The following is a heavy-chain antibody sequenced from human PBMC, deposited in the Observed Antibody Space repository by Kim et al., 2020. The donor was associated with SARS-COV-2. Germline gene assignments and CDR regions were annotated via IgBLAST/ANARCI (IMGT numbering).Heavy chain of an antibody. V-gene: IGHV1-3*01. CDR3: AREGSGSYNWLDP. Sequence: YSQTFQGRVTITRDPSAAQAYMELSSLTSKDTAVYYCAREGSGSYNWLDPWGQGTLVTVST. J-gene: IGHJ5*02. D-gene: IGHD3-10*01.